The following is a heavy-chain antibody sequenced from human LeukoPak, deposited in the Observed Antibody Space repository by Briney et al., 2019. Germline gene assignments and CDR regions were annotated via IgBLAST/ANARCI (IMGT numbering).Heavy chain of an antibody. CDR2: INPSGGST. D-gene: IGHD3-16*02. V-gene: IGHV1-46*01. CDR1: RYTFTSYY. Sequence: ASVKVSCKASRYTFTSYYMHWVRQAPGQGLEWMGIINPSGGSTSYAQKFQGRVTMTRDMSTSTAYMELSSLRSEDTAVYYCARSDYDYVWGSYRQGYFDYWGQGTLVTVSS. J-gene: IGHJ4*02. CDR3: ARSDYDYVWGSYRQGYFDY.